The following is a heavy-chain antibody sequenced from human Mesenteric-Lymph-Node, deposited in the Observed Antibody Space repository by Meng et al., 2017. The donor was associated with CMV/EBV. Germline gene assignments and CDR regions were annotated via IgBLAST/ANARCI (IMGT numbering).Heavy chain of an antibody. CDR2: INHSGST. Sequence: SETLSLTCAVYGGSFSGYYWSWIRQPPGKGLEWIGEINHSGSTNYNPSLKSRVTISVDTSKNQFSLKLSSVTAADTAVYYCARVRSPSTLAPFDYWGQGTLVTVSS. V-gene: IGHV4-34*01. J-gene: IGHJ4*02. CDR1: GGSFSGYY. CDR3: ARVRSPSTLAPFDY. D-gene: IGHD3-3*01.